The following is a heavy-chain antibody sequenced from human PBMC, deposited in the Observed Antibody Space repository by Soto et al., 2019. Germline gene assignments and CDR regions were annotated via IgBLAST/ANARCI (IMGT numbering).Heavy chain of an antibody. J-gene: IGHJ3*02. V-gene: IGHV3-23*01. CDR1: GFTFSTYA. D-gene: IGHD2-21*02. Sequence: GGSLRLSCVASGFTFSTYAIHWVRQAPGKGLKWLSAISPGGDRRRYADSVKGRFTISRDNSRNTLYLEISSLRAEDTAAYYCARDYIGGDTDGLDIWGQGTMVTVSS. CDR3: ARDYIGGDTDGLDI. CDR2: ISPGGDRR.